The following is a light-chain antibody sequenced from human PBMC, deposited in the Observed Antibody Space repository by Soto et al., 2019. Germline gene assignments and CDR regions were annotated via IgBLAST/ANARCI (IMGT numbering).Light chain of an antibody. Sequence: QSVLTQPPSVSAAPGQKVTVSCSGSRSNIGNNYVSWYQHLPGTAPKLLIYDNDKRPSGIPDRFSASKSGTSATLDITGLQTGDEADDYCEAWDSNLSGGVFGGGTQLTVL. CDR1: RSNIGNNY. CDR2: DND. J-gene: IGLJ3*02. V-gene: IGLV1-51*01. CDR3: EAWDSNLSGGV.